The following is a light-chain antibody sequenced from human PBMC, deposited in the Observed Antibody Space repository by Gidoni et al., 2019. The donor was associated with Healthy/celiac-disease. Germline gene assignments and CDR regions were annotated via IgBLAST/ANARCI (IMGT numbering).Light chain of an antibody. CDR1: ALPKQY. CDR3: QSADSSGTYPVV. Sequence: SYELTQPPSVSVSPGQTARITCSGDALPKQYAYWYQQQPGQAPVLVIYKDSERPSGSPERFSGSSSGTTVTLTISGVQAEDEADYYCQSADSSGTYPVVFGGGTKLTVL. J-gene: IGLJ2*01. V-gene: IGLV3-25*03. CDR2: KDS.